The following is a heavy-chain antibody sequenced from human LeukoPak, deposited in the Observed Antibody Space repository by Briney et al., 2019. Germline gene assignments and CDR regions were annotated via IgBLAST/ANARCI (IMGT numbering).Heavy chain of an antibody. CDR2: INPSGGST. Sequence: ASVKVSCKASGYTFTSYYMHWVRQAPGQGLEWMGIINPSGGSTSYAQKFQGRVTMTRDTSTSTVYMELSSLRSEDTAVYYCARDRGYGFWSGYPFYYYYGMDVWGQGTTVTVSS. CDR3: ARDRGYGFWSGYPFYYYYGMDV. J-gene: IGHJ6*02. D-gene: IGHD3-3*01. V-gene: IGHV1-46*01. CDR1: GYTFTSYY.